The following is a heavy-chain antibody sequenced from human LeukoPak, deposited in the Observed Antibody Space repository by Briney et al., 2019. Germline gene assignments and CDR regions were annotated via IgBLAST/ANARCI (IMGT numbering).Heavy chain of an antibody. CDR2: IYTSGST. CDR1: GGPISSYY. J-gene: IGHJ6*02. Sequence: SGTLSLTCTVSGGPISSYYWSWIRQPAGKGLEWIGRIYTSGSTNYNPSLKSRVTMSVDTSKNQFSLKLSSVTAADTAVYYCARDQYRTVPPGIYHYYGMDVWGQGTTVTVSS. V-gene: IGHV4-4*07. CDR3: ARDQYRTVPPGIYHYYGMDV. D-gene: IGHD4-4*01.